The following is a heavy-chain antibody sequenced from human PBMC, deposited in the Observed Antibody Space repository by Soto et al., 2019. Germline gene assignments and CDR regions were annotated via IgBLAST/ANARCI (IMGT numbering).Heavy chain of an antibody. CDR2: IDVGSGNA. CDR1: GFTFSTSA. CDR3: ARLTAATMGSWFDP. J-gene: IGHJ5*02. V-gene: IGHV1-58*01. D-gene: IGHD5-12*01. Sequence: SVKVSCKTSGFTFSTSAVHWVRQARGHRLQWIGWIDVGSGNANYAQMLQERVTISRDMSTSTAYMELSSLRPEDTAVYYCARLTAATMGSWFDPWGQEPWSPSP.